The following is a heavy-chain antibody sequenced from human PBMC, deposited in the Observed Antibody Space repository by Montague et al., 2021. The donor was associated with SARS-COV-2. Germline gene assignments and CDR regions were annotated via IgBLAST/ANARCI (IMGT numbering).Heavy chain of an antibody. D-gene: IGHD2-15*01. CDR2: ISGSGGGT. Sequence: SLRLSCAASGFVFSDYAINWVRQAPGKALEWVSAISGSGGGTYYAESVKGRFAISRDTSKNTVYLQMDSLRPEDTALYFCARAHERVGWPLDYWGQGTLVIVSS. J-gene: IGHJ4*02. CDR1: GFVFSDYA. V-gene: IGHV3-23*01. CDR3: ARAHERVGWPLDY.